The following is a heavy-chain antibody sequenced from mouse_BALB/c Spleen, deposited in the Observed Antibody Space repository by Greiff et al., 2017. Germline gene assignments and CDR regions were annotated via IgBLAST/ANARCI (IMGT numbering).Heavy chain of an antibody. CDR1: GFSLTSYG. Sequence: VQGVESGPGLVQPSQSLSITCTVSGFSLTSYGVHWVRQSPGKGLEWLGVIWSGGSTDYNAAFISRLSISKDNSKSQVFFKMNSLQANDTAIYYCARKPYYGSSYWYFDVWGAGTTVTVSS. V-gene: IGHV2-2*02. D-gene: IGHD1-1*01. CDR2: IWSGGST. CDR3: ARKPYYGSSYWYFDV. J-gene: IGHJ1*01.